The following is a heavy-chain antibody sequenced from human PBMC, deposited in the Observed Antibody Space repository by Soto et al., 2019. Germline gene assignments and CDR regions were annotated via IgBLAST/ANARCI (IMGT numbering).Heavy chain of an antibody. V-gene: IGHV3-30*04. CDR3: ARDHNATGIGAFDI. J-gene: IGHJ3*02. Sequence: GGSLRLSCAASGFTFSSYAMHWVRQAPGKGLEWVAVISYDGSNKYYADSVKGRFTISRDNSKNTLYLQMNSLRAEDTAVYYCARDHNATGIGAFDIWGQGTMVTVSS. CDR1: GFTFSSYA. CDR2: ISYDGSNK. D-gene: IGHD2-15*01.